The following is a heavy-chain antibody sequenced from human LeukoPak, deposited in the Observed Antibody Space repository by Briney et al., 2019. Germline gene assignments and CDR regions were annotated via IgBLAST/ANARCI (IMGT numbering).Heavy chain of an antibody. CDR1: GFTFDDYA. CDR2: ISWNSGSI. V-gene: IGHV3-9*01. D-gene: IGHD6-19*01. J-gene: IGHJ6*02. Sequence: GGSLRLSCAASGFTFDDYAMHWVRQAPGKGLEWVSGISWNSGSIGHADSVKGRFTISRDNAKNSLYLQMNSLRAEDTALYYCAKDIGSGWYYYYYGMDVWGQGTTVTVSS. CDR3: AKDIGSGWYYYYYGMDV.